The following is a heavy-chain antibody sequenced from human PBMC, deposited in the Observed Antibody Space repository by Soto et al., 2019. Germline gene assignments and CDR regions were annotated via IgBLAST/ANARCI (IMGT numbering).Heavy chain of an antibody. CDR2: ITPNSGST. V-gene: IGHV1-2*02. CDR3: ARGTIRWYPCYAFDY. CDR1: GYTFTGYY. Sequence: ASVMVCCKASGYTFTGYYMHWVRQAPGQGLEWMGWITPNSGSTNYAQKFEGRVTMTRDTSISTAYMELSRLRSDDTAEYYCARGTIRWYPCYAFDYWGQGTLVTVSS. J-gene: IGHJ4*02. D-gene: IGHD6-13*01.